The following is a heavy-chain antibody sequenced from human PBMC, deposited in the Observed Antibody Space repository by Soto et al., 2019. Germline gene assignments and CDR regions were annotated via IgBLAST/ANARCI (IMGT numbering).Heavy chain of an antibody. CDR2: IDPSDSYT. J-gene: IGHJ5*02. D-gene: IGHD3-22*01. CDR1: GYSFTSYW. V-gene: IGHV5-10-1*01. CDR3: ARRYYYDSSGYSNRYWFEP. Sequence: PGESLQISCKGSGYSFTSYWISCVGQMPGKGLEWIGMIDPSDSYTNYSPSFQGHVTISADKSISTAYLQWSSLKASDTAMYYCARRYYYDSSGYSNRYWFEPWGEGTLVTVSS.